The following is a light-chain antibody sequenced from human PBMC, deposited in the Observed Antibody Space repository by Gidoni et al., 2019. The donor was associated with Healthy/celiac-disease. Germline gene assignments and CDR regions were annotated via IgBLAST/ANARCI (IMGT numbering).Light chain of an antibody. Sequence: QSALTQPASVSGSPGQSITISCTGTSSDVGGYNYVSWYQQHPGKAPKLMIYEVSNRPSGVSIRFSGSKSGNTASLTISGLQAEDEADYYCSSYTNSSPWVFGGGTKLTVL. V-gene: IGLV2-14*01. CDR3: SSYTNSSPWV. CDR2: EVS. J-gene: IGLJ3*02. CDR1: SSDVGGYNY.